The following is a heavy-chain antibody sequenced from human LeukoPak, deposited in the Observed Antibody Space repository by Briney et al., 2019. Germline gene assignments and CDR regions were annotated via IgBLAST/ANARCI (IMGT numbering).Heavy chain of an antibody. CDR2: IYYSGST. V-gene: IGHV4-59*11. J-gene: IGHJ4*02. CDR3: ARSASIVVVPAAIYFDY. D-gene: IGHD2-2*02. CDR1: GGSISSHY. Sequence: SETLSLTCTVSGGSISSHYWSWIRQPPGKGLEWIGYIYYSGSTNYNPSLKSRVTISVDTSKNQFSLKLSSVTAADTAVYYCARSASIVVVPAAIYFDYWGQGTLVTVSS.